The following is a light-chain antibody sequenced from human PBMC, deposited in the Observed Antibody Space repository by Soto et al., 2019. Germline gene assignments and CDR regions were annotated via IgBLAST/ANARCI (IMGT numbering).Light chain of an antibody. Sequence: QSVLTQPPSASGTPGQRVTISCSGSSSNIGSNTVNWYQQLPGTAPKLLIYSNNQRPLGVPDRFSGSKSGTSASLAISGLQSEDEADYYCAAWDDSLNGPVFGGGTKVTVL. J-gene: IGLJ2*01. CDR2: SNN. CDR1: SSNIGSNT. V-gene: IGLV1-44*01. CDR3: AAWDDSLNGPV.